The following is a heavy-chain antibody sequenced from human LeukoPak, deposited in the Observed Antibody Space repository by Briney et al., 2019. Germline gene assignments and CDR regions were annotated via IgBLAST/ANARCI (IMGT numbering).Heavy chain of an antibody. J-gene: IGHJ4*02. Sequence: GSLRLSCAASGFTFSSYWMSWVRQAPGKGLEWMANIKLDGSEKYYVDSVKGQFTISRDNAKNSLYLQMNNLSAEATAVYYCARFPERYYFDYWGQGTLVTVSS. D-gene: IGHD3-9*01. V-gene: IGHV3-7*01. CDR2: IKLDGSEK. CDR1: GFTFSSYW. CDR3: ARFPERYYFDY.